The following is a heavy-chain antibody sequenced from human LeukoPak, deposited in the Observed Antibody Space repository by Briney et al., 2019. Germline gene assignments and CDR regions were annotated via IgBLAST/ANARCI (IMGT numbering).Heavy chain of an antibody. Sequence: PSETLSLTCTVSGGSLSSGGYSWGWIRKHPGMGLEWIGSIYYSGSTYYTPSLKSRVNISVDTSKSQFALNLTSVTAADTAVYNCARVSSARNGFDYWVQGTLVTVSS. V-gene: IGHV4-31*03. D-gene: IGHD1-14*01. CDR1: GGSLSSGGYS. CDR3: ARVSSARNGFDY. J-gene: IGHJ4*02. CDR2: IYYSGST.